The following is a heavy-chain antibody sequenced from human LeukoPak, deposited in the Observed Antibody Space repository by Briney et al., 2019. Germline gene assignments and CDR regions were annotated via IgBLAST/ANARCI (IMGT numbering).Heavy chain of an antibody. CDR3: AVLRYFDWLADYFDY. D-gene: IGHD3-9*01. CDR2: FDPEDGET. Sequence: ASVKVSCKVSGYTHTELSMHWVRQAPGKGLEWMGGFDPEDGETIYAQKFQGRVTMTEDTSTDTAYMELSSLRSEDTAVYYCAVLRYFDWLADYFDYWGQGTLVTVSS. V-gene: IGHV1-24*01. J-gene: IGHJ4*02. CDR1: GYTHTELS.